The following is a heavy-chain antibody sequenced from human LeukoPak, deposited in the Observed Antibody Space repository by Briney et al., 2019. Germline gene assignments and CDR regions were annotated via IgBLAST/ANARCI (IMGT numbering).Heavy chain of an antibody. Sequence: GGSLRLSCAASGFTFSSYSMNWVRQAPGKGLEWVSSISSSSSYIYYADSVKGRFTISRDNAKNSLYLQMNSLKTEDTAVYYCTTEAEQQLYYYYYYYMDVWGKGTTVTVSS. CDR2: ISSSSSYI. CDR3: TTEAEQQLYYYYYYYMDV. V-gene: IGHV3-21*03. CDR1: GFTFSSYS. D-gene: IGHD6-13*01. J-gene: IGHJ6*03.